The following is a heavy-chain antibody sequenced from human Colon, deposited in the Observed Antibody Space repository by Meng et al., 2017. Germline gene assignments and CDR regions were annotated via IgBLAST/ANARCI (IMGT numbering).Heavy chain of an antibody. CDR2: MNPNTVNT. CDR1: EYTLTSYY. J-gene: IGHJ4*02. CDR3: ARVEVGITSGDY. D-gene: IGHD1-26*01. Sequence: QVHLGRPGTEWRKPGAHVNVFCKASEYTLTSYYINWVRQATGQGLGWMGWMNPNTVNTGYAQKFQGRVTMTRNTAISTAYMELSRLRSEDTAVYYCARVEVGITSGDYWGQGTLVTVSS. V-gene: IGHV1-8*01.